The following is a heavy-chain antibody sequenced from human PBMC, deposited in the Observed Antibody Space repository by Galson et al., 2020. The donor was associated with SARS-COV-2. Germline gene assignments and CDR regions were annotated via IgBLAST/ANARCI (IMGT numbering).Heavy chain of an antibody. Sequence: SQTLSLTCTVSGGSISSYYWSWIRQPPGKGLEWIGYIYYSGSTNYNPSLKSRVTISVDTSKNQFSLKLSSVTAADTAVYYCARGGYVDTAMVWFYAFDIWGQGTMVTVSS. D-gene: IGHD5-18*01. V-gene: IGHV4-59*01. CDR3: ARGGYVDTAMVWFYAFDI. CDR2: IYYSGST. J-gene: IGHJ3*02. CDR1: GGSISSYY.